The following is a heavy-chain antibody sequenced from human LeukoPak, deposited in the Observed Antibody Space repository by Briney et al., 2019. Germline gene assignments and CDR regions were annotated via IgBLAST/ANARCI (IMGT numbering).Heavy chain of an antibody. CDR2: IWYDGSNK. CDR1: GFTFSSYG. V-gene: IGHV3-33*01. D-gene: IGHD3-16*02. Sequence: GGSLRLSCAASGFTFSSYGMHWVRQAPGKGLEWVAVIWYDGSNKYYADSVKGRFTISRDNSKNTLYLQMNSLRAEDTAVYYCARDPGVWGSYRLDYWGQGTLVTVSS. CDR3: ARDPGVWGSYRLDY. J-gene: IGHJ4*02.